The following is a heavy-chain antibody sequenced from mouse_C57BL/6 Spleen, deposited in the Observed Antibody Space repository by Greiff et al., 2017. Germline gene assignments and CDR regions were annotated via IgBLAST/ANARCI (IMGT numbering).Heavy chain of an antibody. Sequence: QVQLKQPGAELVKPGASVKLSCKASGYTFTSYWMHWVKQRPGQGLEWIGMIHPNSGSTNYNEKFKSKATLTVDKSSSTAYMQLSSLTSEDSAVYYCARWELGLGSYFDYWGQGTTLTVSS. V-gene: IGHV1-64*01. CDR3: ARWELGLGSYFDY. J-gene: IGHJ2*01. CDR2: IHPNSGST. D-gene: IGHD4-1*01. CDR1: GYTFTSYW.